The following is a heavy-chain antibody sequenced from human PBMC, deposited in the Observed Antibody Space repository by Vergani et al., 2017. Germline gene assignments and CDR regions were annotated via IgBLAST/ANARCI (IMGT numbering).Heavy chain of an antibody. CDR1: GFSFRGHG. CDR2: IKSDGSIT. J-gene: IGHJ5*01. D-gene: IGHD3-9*01. V-gene: IGHV3-74*03. CDR3: ARARCIETCYMSNWLDS. Sequence: EVQLVESGGGLVQPGGSLTLSCVASGFSFRGHGMHWVRQAPGKGLLWVSRIKSDGSITAYADSVKGRFTISRDNAQNTLYLQMNSLRVEDTGVYYCARARCIETCYMSNWLDSWGQGTLVTVSS.